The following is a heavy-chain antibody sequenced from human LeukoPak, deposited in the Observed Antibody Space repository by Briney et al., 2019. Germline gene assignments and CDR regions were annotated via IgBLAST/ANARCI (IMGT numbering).Heavy chain of an antibody. CDR3: ARDHRYAFDN. Sequence: GGSLRLSCAASGFTFSNYWMTWVRQAPGKGLEWVATIKQDGGQKYYVDSVKGRFTISRDKARNSLYLQMNSLRVEDTAVYYCARDHRYAFDNWGHGTLVTVSS. J-gene: IGHJ4*01. D-gene: IGHD5-12*01. CDR1: GFTFSNYW. CDR2: IKQDGGQK. V-gene: IGHV3-7*01.